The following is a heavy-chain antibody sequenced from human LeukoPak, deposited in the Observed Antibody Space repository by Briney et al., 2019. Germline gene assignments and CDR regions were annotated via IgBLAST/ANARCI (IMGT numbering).Heavy chain of an antibody. CDR1: GCTFSNGG. CDR2: IKSKTDGGTT. J-gene: IGHJ4*02. CDR3: TTGERAYYYDSSGFDY. Sequence: VGSLRLSCAASGCTFSNGGRGWVRQAPGKGLEWVGRIKSKTDGGTTDYAAPVKGRFTISRDDSKNTLYLQMNSLKTEDTAVYYCTTGERAYYYDSSGFDYWGQGTLVTVSS. D-gene: IGHD3-22*01. V-gene: IGHV3-15*01.